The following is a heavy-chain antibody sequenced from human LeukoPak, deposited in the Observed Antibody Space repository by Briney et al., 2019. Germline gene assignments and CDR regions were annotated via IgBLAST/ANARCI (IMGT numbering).Heavy chain of an antibody. J-gene: IGHJ4*02. CDR3: AKEFDSSGFFDC. V-gene: IGHV3-23*01. Sequence: GGSLRLSCAASGFTFSSYAMSWVRQAPGKGLEWVSTISYSGGRTDYADSVKGRFAISRDSSKNTLYLQMNGLRGDDAAIYYCAKEFDSSGFFDCWGQGHLVTVSS. D-gene: IGHD3-22*01. CDR1: GFTFSSYA. CDR2: ISYSGGRT.